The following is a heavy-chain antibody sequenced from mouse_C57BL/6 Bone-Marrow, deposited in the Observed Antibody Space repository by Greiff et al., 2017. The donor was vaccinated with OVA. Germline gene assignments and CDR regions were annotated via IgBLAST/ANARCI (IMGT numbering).Heavy chain of an antibody. J-gene: IGHJ1*03. Sequence: EVKVEESGGGLVQPGGSLKLSCAASGFTFSDYGMAWVRQAPRKGPEWVAFISNLAYSIYYADTVTGRFTISRENAKNTLYLEMSSLRSEDTAMYYCARTGGSSPWYFDVWGTGTTVTVSS. CDR3: ARTGGSSPWYFDV. D-gene: IGHD1-1*01. V-gene: IGHV5-15*04. CDR2: ISNLAYSI. CDR1: GFTFSDYG.